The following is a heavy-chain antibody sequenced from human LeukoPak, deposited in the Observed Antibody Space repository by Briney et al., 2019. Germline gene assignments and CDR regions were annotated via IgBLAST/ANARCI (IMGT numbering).Heavy chain of an antibody. J-gene: IGHJ6*03. CDR1: DSLIDSS. V-gene: IGHV4-34*01. CDR2: ISQSGNT. CDR3: ARGILRYDWTDSDVRAFHYYYYMDV. Sequence: PSETLSLTCAGDSLIDSSVTWVRQPPGKGLAWIGEISQSGNTNYSPSLKSRLIMSIDTSKSQISLNLSSATTADTAVYFCARGILRYDWTDSDVRAFHYYYYMDVWGPGVTVIVSS. D-gene: IGHD1-20*01.